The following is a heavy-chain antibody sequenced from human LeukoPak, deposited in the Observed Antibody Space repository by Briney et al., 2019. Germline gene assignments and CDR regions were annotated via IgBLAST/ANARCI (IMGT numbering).Heavy chain of an antibody. D-gene: IGHD1-7*01. V-gene: IGHV4-34*01. J-gene: IGHJ6*03. Sequence: KPSETLSLTCAVYGGSFSGYYWSWIRQPPGKGLEWIGEINHSGSTNYNPSLKSRVTISVDTSKNQFSLKLSSVTAADTAVYYCARGRKLSYMDVWGKGTTVTVSS. CDR3: ARGRKLSYMDV. CDR1: GGSFSGYY. CDR2: INHSGST.